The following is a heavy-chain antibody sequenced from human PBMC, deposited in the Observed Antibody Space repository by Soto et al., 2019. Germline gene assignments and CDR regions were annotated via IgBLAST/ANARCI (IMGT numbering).Heavy chain of an antibody. J-gene: IGHJ6*02. Sequence: PSETLSLTCAVYGGSFSGYYWSWIRQPPGKGLEWIGEINHSGSTNYNPSLKSRVTISVDTSKNQFSLKLSSVTAADTAVYYCARVSGYYDSSGYYYKLNMDVWGQGTKVTVSS. V-gene: IGHV4-34*01. CDR1: GGSFSGYY. D-gene: IGHD3-22*01. CDR2: INHSGST. CDR3: ARVSGYYDSSGYYYKLNMDV.